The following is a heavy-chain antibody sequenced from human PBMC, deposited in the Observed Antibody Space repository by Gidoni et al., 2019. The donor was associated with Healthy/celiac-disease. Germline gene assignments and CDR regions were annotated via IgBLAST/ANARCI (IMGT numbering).Heavy chain of an antibody. D-gene: IGHD6-13*01. Sequence: EVQLVESGGGLVQPGRSLRLSCTASGFTFGDYAMSWFRQAPGKGLEWVGFIRSKAYGGTTEYAASVKGRFTISRDDSKSIAYLQMNSLKTEDTAVYYCTRDCSTQSSSWFEDYYYYGMDVWGQGTTVTVSS. CDR3: TRDCSTQSSSWFEDYYYYGMDV. CDR2: IRSKAYGGTT. CDR1: GFTFGDYA. J-gene: IGHJ6*02. V-gene: IGHV3-49*03.